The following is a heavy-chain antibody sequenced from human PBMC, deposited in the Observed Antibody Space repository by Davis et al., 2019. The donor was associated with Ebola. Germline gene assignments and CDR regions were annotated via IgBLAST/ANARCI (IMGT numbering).Heavy chain of an antibody. CDR2: IIPIFGTA. V-gene: IGHV1-69*13. D-gene: IGHD2-2*01. CDR1: GGTFINYA. CDR3: ARDGPIVVVPAAPGTFDY. Sequence: SVKVSCKASGGTFINYAISWVRQAPGQGLEWMGGIIPIFGTANYAQKFQGRVTITADESTSTAYMELSSLRSEDTAVYYCARDGPIVVVPAAPGTFDYWGQGTLVTVSS. J-gene: IGHJ4*02.